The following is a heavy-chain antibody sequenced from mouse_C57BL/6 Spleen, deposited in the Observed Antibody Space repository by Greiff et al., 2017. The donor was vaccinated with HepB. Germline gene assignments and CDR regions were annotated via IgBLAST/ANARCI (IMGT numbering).Heavy chain of an antibody. Sequence: QVQLQQSGAELVKPGASVKMSCKASGYTFTSYWITWVKQRPGQGLEWIGDIYPGSGSTNYNEKFKSKATLTVDTSSSTAYMQLSSLTSEDSAVYYCARSDYYGSSLYYFDYWGQGTTLTVSS. CDR2: IYPGSGST. J-gene: IGHJ2*01. CDR1: GYTFTSYW. CDR3: ARSDYYGSSLYYFDY. D-gene: IGHD1-1*01. V-gene: IGHV1-55*01.